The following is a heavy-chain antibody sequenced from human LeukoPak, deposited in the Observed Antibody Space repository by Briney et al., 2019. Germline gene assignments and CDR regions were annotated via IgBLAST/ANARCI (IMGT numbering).Heavy chain of an antibody. J-gene: IGHJ4*02. Sequence: GGSLRLSRATSGFTFSDYAMHWVRQAPGKGLEWVAVIWYDASDKYYGDSVKGRFTISRDNSKNTLYLEMDSLRVEDTAVYFCAKPTRGGGGSFLIDHWGQGTLVTISS. CDR1: GFTFSDYA. CDR2: IWYDASDK. CDR3: AKPTRGGGGSFLIDH. D-gene: IGHD1-26*01. V-gene: IGHV3-33*06.